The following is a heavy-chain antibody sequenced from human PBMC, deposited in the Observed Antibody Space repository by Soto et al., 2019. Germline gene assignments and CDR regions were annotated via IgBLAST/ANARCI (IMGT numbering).Heavy chain of an antibody. V-gene: IGHV4-59*01. Sequence: ASETLSLTCTVSGCSIRSFFWSWIRPPPGKGLEWIGYIYYSGSTNYNPSLKSRVTISVDTSKNQFSLNLSSVTAADTAMYYCAKVAPSISILWGFDHWGPGTLVTVSS. CDR3: AKVAPSISILWGFDH. CDR2: IYYSGST. CDR1: GCSIRSFF. J-gene: IGHJ4*02. D-gene: IGHD2-21*01.